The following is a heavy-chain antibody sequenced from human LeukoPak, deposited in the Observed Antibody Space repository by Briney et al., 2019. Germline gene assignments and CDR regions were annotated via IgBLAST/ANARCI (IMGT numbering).Heavy chain of an antibody. J-gene: IGHJ4*02. V-gene: IGHV4-39*02. Sequence: SETLSLSCTVSLCSLSSSPSFWAWIRHPPGKGLEWIGSIHSSGITYYNPSLKSRVTISVDTSKNHFSLQLSSVTAADTAVYYCARLPEAGMTRGAIRLGFDYWGQGTLVTVSS. CDR3: ARLPEAGMTRGAIRLGFDY. D-gene: IGHD3-10*01. CDR1: LCSLSSSPSF. CDR2: IHSSGIT.